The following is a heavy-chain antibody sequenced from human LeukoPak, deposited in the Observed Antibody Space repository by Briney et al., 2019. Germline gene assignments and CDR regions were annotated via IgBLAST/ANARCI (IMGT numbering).Heavy chain of an antibody. CDR3: ASGDFDC. CDR1: GGSFSSSSHY. J-gene: IGHJ4*02. V-gene: IGHV4-61*02. CDR2: IYNTGRV. Sequence: SETLSLTCTVSGGSFSSSSHYWSWIRQPAGKGLEWIVRIYNTGRVTYNPSLEGRVTISIDTSKNHFSLQLNSVTAADTAVYFCASGDFDCWGQGTLVTVSS.